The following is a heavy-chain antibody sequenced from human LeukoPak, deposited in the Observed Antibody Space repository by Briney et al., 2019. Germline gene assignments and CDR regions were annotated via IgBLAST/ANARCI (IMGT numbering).Heavy chain of an antibody. CDR3: AREFCTYGVCYLDN. J-gene: IGHJ4*02. CDR1: GFTFSSYP. V-gene: IGHV3-30*04. D-gene: IGHD2-8*01. Sequence: PGGSLRLSCAASGFTFSSYPMHWVRQAPGKGLEWVAVISSDATNTYYADSHKGRFTISRDNSKNTLYVRMISLRPEDTAVYYCAREFCTYGVCYLDNWGQGTLVTVSS. CDR2: ISSDATNT.